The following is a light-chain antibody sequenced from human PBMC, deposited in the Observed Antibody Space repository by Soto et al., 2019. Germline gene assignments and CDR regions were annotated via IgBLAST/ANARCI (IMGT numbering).Light chain of an antibody. J-gene: IGKJ1*01. CDR2: GAS. CDR3: QQYNNWQWT. V-gene: IGKV3-15*01. Sequence: EIVMTQSPATLSVSPGGRATLSCRASQSISGALAWYQQKPGQAPRLLIYGASTRATSFPARFSGSGSGTDFTVTISCLQYEDFELYYCQQYNNWQWTLRPGTKVDIK. CDR1: QSISGA.